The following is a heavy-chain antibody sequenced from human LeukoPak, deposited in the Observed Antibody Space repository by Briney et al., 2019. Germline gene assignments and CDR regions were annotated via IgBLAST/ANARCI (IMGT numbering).Heavy chain of an antibody. J-gene: IGHJ4*02. CDR3: ARWLYDSSGYYSSNFDY. D-gene: IGHD3-22*01. CDR1: GGTFSSYA. V-gene: IGHV1-69*13. CDR2: IIPIFGTA. Sequence: ASVKVSCKASGGTFSSYAISRVRQAPGQGLEWMGGIIPIFGTANYAQKFQGRVTITADESTSTAYMELSSLRSEDTAVYYCARWLYDSSGYYSSNFDYWGQGTLVTVSS.